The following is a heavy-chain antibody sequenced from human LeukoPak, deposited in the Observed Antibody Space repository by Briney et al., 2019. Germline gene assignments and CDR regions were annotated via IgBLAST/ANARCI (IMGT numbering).Heavy chain of an antibody. CDR2: INHSGST. CDR3: ARALGTGWSQKE. CDR1: GESFSGYY. D-gene: IGHD6-19*01. Sequence: SETLSLTCAVYGESFSGYYWSWIRQPPGKGLEWIGEINHSGSTRYNPSLKSRVSISLDTTKNQFSLKLSSVTAADTAVYYCARALGTGWSQKEWGQGTLVTVSS. J-gene: IGHJ4*02. V-gene: IGHV4-34*09.